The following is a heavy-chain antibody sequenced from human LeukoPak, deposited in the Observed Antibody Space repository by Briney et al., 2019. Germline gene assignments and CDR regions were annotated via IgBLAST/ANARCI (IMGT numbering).Heavy chain of an antibody. D-gene: IGHD3-9*01. J-gene: IGHJ6*03. V-gene: IGHV1-24*01. Sequence: ASVKVSCKISGHNLAELSIHWVRQAPGNGLEWMGGFDPEVGEMIYAQKFQGRVTMTEDTSTDTAYMELSSLRSEDSAVYYCATAGTLTGYSIPSYYYFYMDVWGKGTTVTISS. CDR2: FDPEVGEM. CDR1: GHNLAELS. CDR3: ATAGTLTGYSIPSYYYFYMDV.